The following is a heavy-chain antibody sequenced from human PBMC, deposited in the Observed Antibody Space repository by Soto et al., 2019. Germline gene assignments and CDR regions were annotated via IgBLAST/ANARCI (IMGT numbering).Heavy chain of an antibody. Sequence: QVQLVQSGAEVKKPGSSVKVSCKASGGSFRSYAVNWVRQAPGQGLECLGGIIPIFGTPNYAQKFHGRVSITADESTSTVNMNLISLTSEDTAVYYCAYSANPRYFFDSWGQGTLVTVSS. CDR3: AYSANPRYFFDS. V-gene: IGHV1-69*12. CDR2: IIPIFGTP. D-gene: IGHD5-18*01. CDR1: GGSFRSYA. J-gene: IGHJ5*01.